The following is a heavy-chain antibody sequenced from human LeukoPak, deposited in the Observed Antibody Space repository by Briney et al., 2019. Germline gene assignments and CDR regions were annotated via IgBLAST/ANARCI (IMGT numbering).Heavy chain of an antibody. CDR2: IKQDGSEK. J-gene: IGHJ2*01. CDR3: AKGRPTTLGYCGRSICADWYFDL. CDR1: GFTFSRYW. V-gene: IGHV3-7*01. Sequence: PGGSLRLSCEDSGFTFSRYWMNWVRQAPGKGLEWVANIKQDGSEKYYVDSVKGRFTISKDNSKNTLYLQMSSLRAEDTAVYYCAKGRPTTLGYCGRSICADWYFDLWGRGTLLSVSS. D-gene: IGHD2-2*01.